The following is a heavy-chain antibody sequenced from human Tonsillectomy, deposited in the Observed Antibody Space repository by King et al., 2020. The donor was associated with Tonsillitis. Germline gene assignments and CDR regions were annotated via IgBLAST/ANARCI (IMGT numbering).Heavy chain of an antibody. V-gene: IGHV4-59*01. CDR3: ARFYYDSSDYYYGFDY. J-gene: IGHJ4*02. Sequence: VQLQESGPGLVKPSETLSLTCTVSGGSISSYYWSWIRQPPGKGLEWIGYIYYSGSTKYNPSLKSRVTISVDTSKNQFSLKLSSVTAADTAVYYYARFYYDSSDYYYGFDYWGQGTLVTVSS. CDR1: GGSISSYY. CDR2: IYYSGST. D-gene: IGHD3-22*01.